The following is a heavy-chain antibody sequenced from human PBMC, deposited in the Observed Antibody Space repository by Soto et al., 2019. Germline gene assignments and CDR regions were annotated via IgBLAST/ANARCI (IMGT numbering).Heavy chain of an antibody. J-gene: IGHJ5*02. CDR2: IYATGTT. CDR3: VRDGTKTLRDWFDH. Sequence: PXETLSLTCTVSGSSISGFYWSWIRKSAGKGLEWIGRIYATGTTDYNPSLKSRVMMSVDTSKKQFSLKLRSVTAADTAVYYCVRDGTKTLRDWFDHWGHGDSVTVSS. CDR1: GSSISGFY. D-gene: IGHD1-1*01. V-gene: IGHV4-4*07.